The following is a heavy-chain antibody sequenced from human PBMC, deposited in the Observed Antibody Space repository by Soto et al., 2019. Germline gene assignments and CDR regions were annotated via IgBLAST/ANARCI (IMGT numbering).Heavy chain of an antibody. Sequence: ASVKVSCKASGYTFSNYEINWVRQASGQGLEWMGRMNPNDGNTGYAQNFQGRVSMTRNTSINTAYMELSSLRSDDTAVYYCARGQTESGEWLLFGYWGQGALVTVSS. D-gene: IGHD3-3*01. J-gene: IGHJ4*02. V-gene: IGHV1-8*01. CDR2: MNPNDGNT. CDR1: GYTFSNYE. CDR3: ARGQTESGEWLLFGY.